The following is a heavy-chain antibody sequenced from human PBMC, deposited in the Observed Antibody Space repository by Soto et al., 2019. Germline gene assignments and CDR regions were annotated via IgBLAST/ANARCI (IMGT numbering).Heavy chain of an antibody. Sequence: QLQLQESGPGLVKPSETLSLTCTVSGGSISRSPYYWGWIRQPPGKGLEWIGSIFHSGSTYYNPSLKSRVTIPVDTSNNKFSLKLSSVTAADTAVYYCTRLNDYVEFFQHWGQGTLVTVSS. D-gene: IGHD4-17*01. V-gene: IGHV4-39*01. CDR3: TRLNDYVEFFQH. J-gene: IGHJ1*01. CDR1: GGSISRSPYY. CDR2: IFHSGST.